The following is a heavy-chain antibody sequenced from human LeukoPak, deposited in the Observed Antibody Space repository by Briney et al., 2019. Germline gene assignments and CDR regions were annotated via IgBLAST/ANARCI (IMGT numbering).Heavy chain of an antibody. D-gene: IGHD2-2*01. CDR1: GFTFSSYS. J-gene: IGHJ4*02. CDR2: ISSSSSYI. Sequence: PGGSLRLSCAASGFTFSSYSMTWVRQAPGKGLEWVSSISSSSSYIYYADSVKGRFTISRDNAKNSLYLQMNSLRAEDTAVYYCARARSSTSPNPFDYWGQGTLVTVSS. CDR3: ARARSSTSPNPFDY. V-gene: IGHV3-21*01.